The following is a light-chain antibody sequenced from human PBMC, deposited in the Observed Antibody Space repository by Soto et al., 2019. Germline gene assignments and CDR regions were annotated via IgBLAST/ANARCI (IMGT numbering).Light chain of an antibody. J-gene: IGKJ1*01. CDR2: GTS. CDR1: QSISISY. CDR3: QQYGGSSWT. V-gene: IGKV3-20*01. Sequence: EIVLTQSPDTLSLSPGERATLSCRASQSISISYLAWYQQQPGQAPRLLIYGTSTRATGIPDRFSGSGSGTDFTLTISKLEPGDFALYYCQQYGGSSWTFGQGTKLEIK.